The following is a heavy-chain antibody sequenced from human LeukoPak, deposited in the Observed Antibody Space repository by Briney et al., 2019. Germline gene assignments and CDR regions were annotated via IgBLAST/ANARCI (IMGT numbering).Heavy chain of an antibody. J-gene: IGHJ4*02. V-gene: IGHV3-23*01. CDR2: IRGSGGST. D-gene: IGHD2-15*01. Sequence: GGSLRLSCAASGFTFSSYAMSWVRQAPGKGLEWVSAIRGSGGSTYYADSVKGRFTISRDNSKNTLYLQMNSLRAEDTAVYYCAKNSGGTCYSHLDYWGQGNLVTVSS. CDR1: GFTFSSYA. CDR3: AKNSGGTCYSHLDY.